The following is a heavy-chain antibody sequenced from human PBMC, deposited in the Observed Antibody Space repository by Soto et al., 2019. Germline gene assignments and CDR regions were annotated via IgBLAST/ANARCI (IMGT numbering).Heavy chain of an antibody. Sequence: ASVKVSCKASGYTFTGYYMHWVRQAPGQGLEWMGWINPNSGGTNYAQKFQGRVTMTRDTSISTAYMELSRLRSGDTAVYYCARPASGYSSGWSGEYFDYWGQGTLVTVSS. J-gene: IGHJ4*02. V-gene: IGHV1-2*02. CDR3: ARPASGYSSGWSGEYFDY. CDR1: GYTFTGYY. CDR2: INPNSGGT. D-gene: IGHD6-19*01.